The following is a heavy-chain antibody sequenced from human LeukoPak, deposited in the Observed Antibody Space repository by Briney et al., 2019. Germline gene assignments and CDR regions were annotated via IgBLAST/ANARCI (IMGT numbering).Heavy chain of an antibody. CDR1: GGSISSGDYY. D-gene: IGHD3-10*01. CDR3: ARDYYYGSGRFDY. CDR2: IYYSGST. J-gene: IGHJ4*02. V-gene: IGHV4-30-4*01. Sequence: SQTLSLTCTVSGGSISSGDYYWSWIRQPPGKGLEWFGYIYYSGSTDYNPSLRSRVTISVDPSKNQFSLRLGSVTAADTAVYYCARDYYYGSGRFDYWGQGILVTVSS.